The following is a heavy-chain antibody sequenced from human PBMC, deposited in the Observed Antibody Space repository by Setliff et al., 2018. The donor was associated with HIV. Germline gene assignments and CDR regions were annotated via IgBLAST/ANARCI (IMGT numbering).Heavy chain of an antibody. CDR3: AKTLPTFSTYNWYFDL. CDR1: GYTFTSYG. Sequence: ASVKVSCKASGYTFTSYGISWVRQAPGQGLEWMGWISAYNGNTNYAQKLQGRVTLTTDTSKNTLYMEMSRLRAEDTAVYYCAKTLPTFSTYNWYFDLWGRGTLVTVSS. D-gene: IGHD3-16*01. V-gene: IGHV1-18*01. J-gene: IGHJ2*01. CDR2: ISAYNGNT.